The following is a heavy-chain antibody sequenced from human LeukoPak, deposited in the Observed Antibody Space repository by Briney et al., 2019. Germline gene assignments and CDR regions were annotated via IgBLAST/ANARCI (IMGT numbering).Heavy chain of an antibody. CDR2: INSDGSST. CDR3: ARGGYYYDSSGYDY. V-gene: IGHV3-74*01. Sequence: GGSLRLSCAASGFSFSNYGMNWVRQAPGKGLVWVSRINSDGSSTSYADSVKGRFTISRDNAKNTLYLQMNSLRAEDTAVYYCARGGYYYDSSGYDYWGQGTLVTVSS. J-gene: IGHJ4*02. CDR1: GFSFSNYG. D-gene: IGHD3-22*01.